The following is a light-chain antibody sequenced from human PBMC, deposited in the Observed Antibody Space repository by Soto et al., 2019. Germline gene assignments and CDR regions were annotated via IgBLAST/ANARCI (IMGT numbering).Light chain of an antibody. CDR3: QQYASDLFI. J-gene: IGKJ3*01. CDR1: QSVASSH. V-gene: IGKV3-20*01. CDR2: DES. Sequence: IVLTQSPGALSLSPGERATLSGRASQSVASSHLAWYRQKPGQTPRLLVYDESSRANGIPARISGSGSGTNFTISISSLEREDFTVYYCQQYASDLFIFGPGTKVDIK.